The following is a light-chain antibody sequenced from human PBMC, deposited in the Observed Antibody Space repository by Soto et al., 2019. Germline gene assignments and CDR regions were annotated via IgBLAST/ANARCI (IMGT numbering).Light chain of an antibody. CDR3: SSYTTSSTLEV. CDR1: TSDVGGYKF. J-gene: IGLJ1*01. V-gene: IGLV2-14*01. CDR2: EVS. Sequence: QSVLTQPASVSGSPGQSITISCTGTTSDVGGYKFVSWYQQHPGEAPKLVIYEVSNRPSGVSYRFSGSKSGNTASLTISGLQADDEADSYCSSYTTSSTLEVFVTGTKLTVL.